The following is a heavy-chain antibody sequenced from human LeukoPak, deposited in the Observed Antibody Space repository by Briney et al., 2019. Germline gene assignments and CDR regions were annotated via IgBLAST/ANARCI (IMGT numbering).Heavy chain of an antibody. V-gene: IGHV3-23*01. CDR2: ISGSGGST. CDR1: GFTFSSYA. D-gene: IGHD3-10*01. CDR3: AKGSGYYGSGSYYYYYGVDV. Sequence: GGSLRLSCAASGFTFSSYATSWVRQAPGKGLGWVSAISGSGGSTYYADSVKGRFTISRDNSKNTLYLQMNSLRAEDTAVYYCAKGSGYYGSGSYYYYYGVDVWGQGTTVTVSS. J-gene: IGHJ6*02.